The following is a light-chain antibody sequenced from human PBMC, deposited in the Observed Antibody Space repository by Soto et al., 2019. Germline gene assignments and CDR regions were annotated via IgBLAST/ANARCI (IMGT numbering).Light chain of an antibody. CDR1: QSVLYSSNNKNY. J-gene: IGKJ2*01. CDR2: WAS. Sequence: DIVMTQSPDSLAVSLGERATINCKSSQSVLYSSNNKNYLAWYQQKPGQPPKLLIYWASTRESGVPDRFSGSESGTDFTLTISSLQAEDVEVYYCQQCYRTPYTFGQGTKLEIK. CDR3: QQCYRTPYT. V-gene: IGKV4-1*01.